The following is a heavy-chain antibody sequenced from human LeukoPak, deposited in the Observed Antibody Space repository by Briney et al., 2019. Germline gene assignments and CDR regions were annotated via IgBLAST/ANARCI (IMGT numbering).Heavy chain of an antibody. V-gene: IGHV4-59*01. CDR2: IYYSGST. J-gene: IGHJ1*01. Sequence: SETLSLTCTVSGGSISSYYWSWIRQPPGKGLEWIGYIYYSGSTNYNPSLKSRVTISVDTSKNQFSLKLSSVTAADTAVYYCARGGTGVTPEEYFQHWGRGPLVTVSS. CDR1: GGSISSYY. D-gene: IGHD4-23*01. CDR3: ARGGTGVTPEEYFQH.